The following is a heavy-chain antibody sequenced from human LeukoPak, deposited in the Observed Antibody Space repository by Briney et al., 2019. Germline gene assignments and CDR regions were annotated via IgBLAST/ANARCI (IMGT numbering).Heavy chain of an antibody. V-gene: IGHV3-48*01. J-gene: IGHJ5*02. Sequence: GGSLRLSCAASGFSFSTYSMNWVRQAPGKGLEWVSYIVGSSSTIYYADSVKGRFTISRDNSKNTLYLQMNSLRAEDTAVYYCAREIRSIAAYWFDPWGQGTLVTVSS. CDR1: GFSFSTYS. D-gene: IGHD6-6*01. CDR3: AREIRSIAAYWFDP. CDR2: IVGSSSTI.